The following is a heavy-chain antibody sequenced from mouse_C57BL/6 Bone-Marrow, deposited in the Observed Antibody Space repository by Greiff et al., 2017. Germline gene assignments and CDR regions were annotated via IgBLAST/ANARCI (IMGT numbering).Heavy chain of an antibody. J-gene: IGHJ3*01. CDR2: IYPGSGST. CDR3: ARRLYYGNYVGFAY. D-gene: IGHD2-1*01. Sequence: VQLQQPGAELVKPGASVQMSCKASGYTFTSYWITWVKQRPGQGLEWIGDIYPGSGSTNYNEKFKSKATLTVDTSSSTAYMQLSSLTSEDSAVYYCARRLYYGNYVGFAYWGQGTLVTVSA. V-gene: IGHV1-55*01. CDR1: GYTFTSYW.